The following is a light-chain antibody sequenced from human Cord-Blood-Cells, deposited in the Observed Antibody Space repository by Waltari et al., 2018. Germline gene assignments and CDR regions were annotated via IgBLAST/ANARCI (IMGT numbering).Light chain of an antibody. CDR2: DVS. V-gene: IGLV2-11*01. CDR1: SSDVGGYHY. Sequence: QSALTQPRSVSGSPGQSVTISCTGTSSDVGGYHYVSWYQQHPGKAPNLMIYDVSKRPSGVPDRFSGSKSGNTASLTISGLQAEDEADYYCCSYAGSYTWVFGGGTKLTVL. CDR3: CSYAGSYTWV. J-gene: IGLJ3*02.